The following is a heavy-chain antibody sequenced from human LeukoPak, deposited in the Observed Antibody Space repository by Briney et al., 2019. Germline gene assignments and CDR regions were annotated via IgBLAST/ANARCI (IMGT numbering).Heavy chain of an antibody. D-gene: IGHD5-18*01. CDR2: ISSSGRTI. Sequence: GGSLRLSCTASGFTFSDYYMSWIRQAPGKGLEWVSYISSSGRTIDYADSVKGRFTISRDNARNPLYLQMNSLRAEDTAMYYCARDRTPMVYDWGQGTLVTVSS. J-gene: IGHJ4*02. CDR3: ARDRTPMVYD. V-gene: IGHV3-11*01. CDR1: GFTFSDYY.